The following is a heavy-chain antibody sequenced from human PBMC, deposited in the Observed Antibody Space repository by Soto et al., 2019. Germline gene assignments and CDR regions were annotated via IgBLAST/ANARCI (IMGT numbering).Heavy chain of an antibody. Sequence: QVQLVQSGAEVKKPGSSVKVSCKASGGTFSSYAISWVRQAPGQGLEWMGGIIPIFGTANYAQKFQGRVTITADKSTRTAYMEPSSLRSEDTAVYYCARVPYSSSWYVYYYYGMDVWGQGTTVTVSS. CDR2: IIPIFGTA. D-gene: IGHD6-13*01. V-gene: IGHV1-69*06. CDR3: ARVPYSSSWYVYYYYGMDV. CDR1: GGTFSSYA. J-gene: IGHJ6*02.